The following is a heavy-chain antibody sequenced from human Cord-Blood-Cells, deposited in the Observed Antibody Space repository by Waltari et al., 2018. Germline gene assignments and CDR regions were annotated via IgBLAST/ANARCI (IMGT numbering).Heavy chain of an antibody. CDR3: AKDRGPNWLFDY. D-gene: IGHD1-1*01. CDR1: GFTFSSYA. Sequence: EVQLLESGGGLVQPGGSLRLSCAASGFTFSSYAMSWVRQAPGKGLEWVSAISGSGVSTYYADSVKGRLTISRDNSKNTLYLQMNSLRADDTAVYYCAKDRGPNWLFDYWGQGTLATVSS. V-gene: IGHV3-23*01. J-gene: IGHJ4*02. CDR2: ISGSGVST.